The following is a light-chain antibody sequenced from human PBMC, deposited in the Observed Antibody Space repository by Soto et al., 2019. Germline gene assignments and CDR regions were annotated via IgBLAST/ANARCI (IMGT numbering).Light chain of an antibody. CDR2: EVS. V-gene: IGLV2-14*01. CDR3: SSFTSSRIYV. J-gene: IGLJ1*01. Sequence: QSALTQPASVSGSPGQSITISCTGTSSDVGGYNYVSWFQLHPGKAPKLMVYEVSNRPSGISSRFSGSKSGNTASLTISGLQAEDEADYYCSSFTSSRIYVFGTGTKPPS. CDR1: SSDVGGYNY.